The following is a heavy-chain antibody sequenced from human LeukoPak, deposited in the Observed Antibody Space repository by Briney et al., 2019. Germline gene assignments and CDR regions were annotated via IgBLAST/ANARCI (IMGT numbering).Heavy chain of an antibody. CDR1: GGSISSGDYY. Sequence: SQTLSLTCTVSGGSISSGDYYWSWIRQPPGKGLEWIGYIYYSGSTYYNPSLKSRVTISVDTSKNQFSLKLSSVTAADTAVYYCARHADGDRYYFDYWGQGTLVTVSS. J-gene: IGHJ4*02. CDR3: ARHADGDRYYFDY. D-gene: IGHD4-17*01. CDR2: IYYSGST. V-gene: IGHV4-30-4*08.